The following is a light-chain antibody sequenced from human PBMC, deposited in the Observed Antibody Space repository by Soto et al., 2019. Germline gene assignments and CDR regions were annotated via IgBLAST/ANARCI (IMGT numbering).Light chain of an antibody. CDR2: GAS. J-gene: IGKJ1*01. Sequence: EIVMTQSPATLSVSPGERATLSFSASQSVSSNLAWYQQTPGQAPRLLLYGASTRATGIPARFSGSGSGTAVTLTISSLQSEDFAVYYCQQYNNWPPGTFGQGTKVEIK. CDR1: QSVSSN. V-gene: IGKV3-15*01. CDR3: QQYNNWPPGT.